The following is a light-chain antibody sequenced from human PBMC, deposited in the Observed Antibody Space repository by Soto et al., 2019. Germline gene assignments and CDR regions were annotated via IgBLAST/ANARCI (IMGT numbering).Light chain of an antibody. Sequence: EIVLTQSPGTLSLSPGERATLSCRASQSVSSSYLAWYQQKPGQAPRLLIYGSSSRATGIPDRFSGSGSGTDFTLTISRLEPEDSAVYYCQLRSNWIFTFGPGTKVEI. J-gene: IGKJ3*01. CDR1: QSVSSSY. V-gene: IGKV3D-20*02. CDR3: QLRSNWIFT. CDR2: GSS.